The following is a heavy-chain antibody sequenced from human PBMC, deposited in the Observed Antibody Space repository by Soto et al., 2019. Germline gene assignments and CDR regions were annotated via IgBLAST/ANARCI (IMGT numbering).Heavy chain of an antibody. Sequence: GGSLRLSCAASGFTFSSYAMHWVRQAPGKGLEWVAVISYDGSNKYYADSVKGRFTISRDNSKNTLYLQMNSLRAEDTAVYYCARGPGYSSGWLQYFQHWGQGTLVTVSS. D-gene: IGHD6-19*01. J-gene: IGHJ1*01. CDR3: ARGPGYSSGWLQYFQH. CDR2: ISYDGSNK. V-gene: IGHV3-30-3*01. CDR1: GFTFSSYA.